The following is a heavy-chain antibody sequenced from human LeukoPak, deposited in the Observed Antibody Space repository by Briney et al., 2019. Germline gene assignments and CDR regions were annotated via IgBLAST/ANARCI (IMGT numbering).Heavy chain of an antibody. V-gene: IGHV3-23*01. D-gene: IGHD3-10*01. J-gene: IGHJ6*02. CDR1: GFTFSSYA. CDR2: INGSGGST. CDR3: AKHGGSGESHYYYYYGMDV. Sequence: GGSLRLSCAASGFTFSSYAMSWVRQAPGKGLEWVSAINGSGGSTYYADSVKGRFTISRDNSKNTLYLQMNSLRAEDTAVYYCAKHGGSGESHYYYYYGMDVWGQGTTVTVSS.